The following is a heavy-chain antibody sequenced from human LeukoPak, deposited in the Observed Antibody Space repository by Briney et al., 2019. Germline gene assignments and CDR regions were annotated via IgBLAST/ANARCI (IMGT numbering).Heavy chain of an antibody. Sequence: GGSLRLSCVTSGFTFDNYAMTWVRQAPGKGLEWVSSIYGNGYSIYYADSVRGRFTLSRDNSRNTLYLKMKNLRAEDTAVYYCARGPDAPEGAPFFYHYMDVWGKGTTVSVS. CDR1: GFTFDNYA. CDR2: IYGNGYSI. CDR3: ARGPDAPEGAPFFYHYMDV. J-gene: IGHJ6*03. D-gene: IGHD2/OR15-2a*01. V-gene: IGHV3-23*05.